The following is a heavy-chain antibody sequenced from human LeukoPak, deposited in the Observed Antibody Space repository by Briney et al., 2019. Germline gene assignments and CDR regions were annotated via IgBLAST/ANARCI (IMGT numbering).Heavy chain of an antibody. V-gene: IGHV4-39*01. CDR3: VTVNETGGLFGY. CDR1: VGSSYSISYY. J-gene: IGHJ4*02. D-gene: IGHD2-15*01. Sequence: PSETLSLTCTVAVGSSYSISYYWRWLRQPPGKGLEWIGRIYYSGSTYYNPSLKSRVTISVDTSKTQFSLKLSSVTAADTAVYYCVTVNETGGLFGYWGQGTLVTVSS. CDR2: IYYSGST.